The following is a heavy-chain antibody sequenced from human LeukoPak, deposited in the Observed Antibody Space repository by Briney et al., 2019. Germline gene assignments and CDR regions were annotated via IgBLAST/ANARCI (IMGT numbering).Heavy chain of an antibody. Sequence: PSETLSLTCTVSGGSISSGGHYWSWIRQHPGKGLEWIGYIYYSGSTYYNPSLKSRVTISVDTSKNQFSLKPSSVTAADTAVYYCARGRSRITSRDAFDIWGQGTMVTVSS. J-gene: IGHJ3*02. CDR2: IYYSGST. D-gene: IGHD3-10*01. CDR1: GGSISSGGHY. CDR3: ARGRSRITSRDAFDI. V-gene: IGHV4-31*03.